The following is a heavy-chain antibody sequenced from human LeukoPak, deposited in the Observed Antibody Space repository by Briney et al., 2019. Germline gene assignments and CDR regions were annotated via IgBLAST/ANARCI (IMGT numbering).Heavy chain of an antibody. Sequence: SETLSLTCTVSGDSISSSSSYWGWIRQPPGKGLEWIGSIYYSGNTYYNTSLKSRVTISVDTSKNQFSLKLSSVTAADTALYYCARLTVVVNHYYHMDVWGKGTTVTVSS. CDR2: IYYSGNT. D-gene: IGHD2-21*01. J-gene: IGHJ6*03. V-gene: IGHV4-39*01. CDR3: ARLTVVVNHYYHMDV. CDR1: GDSISSSSSY.